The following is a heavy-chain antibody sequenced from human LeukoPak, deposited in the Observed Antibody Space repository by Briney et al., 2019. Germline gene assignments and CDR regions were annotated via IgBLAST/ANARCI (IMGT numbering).Heavy chain of an antibody. CDR2: IYYSGST. V-gene: IGHV4-59*01. J-gene: IGHJ5*02. Sequence: SETLSLTCTVSGGSISSYYWSWIRQPPGKGLEWIGYIYYSGSTNYNPSLKSRVTISVDTSKNQFSLKLSSVTAADTAVYYCARDIAIWGMLDPWGQGTLVTVSS. CDR3: ARDIAIWGMLDP. D-gene: IGHD3-16*01. CDR1: GGSISSYY.